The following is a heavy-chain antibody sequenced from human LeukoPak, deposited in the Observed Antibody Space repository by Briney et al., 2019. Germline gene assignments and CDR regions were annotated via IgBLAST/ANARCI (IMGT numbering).Heavy chain of an antibody. V-gene: IGHV3-49*04. CDR2: IRRRGYGGTI. CDR1: GFTFGDYA. Sequence: GSLRLSCTGSGFTFGDYAMSWVRQAPGKGLEWVGFIRRRGYGGTIEYAASVRVRFTTSRDDSKSIAYLQMNSLKAEDTAVYYCARDRTSRGYSYGVDYWGQGTLVTVSS. D-gene: IGHD5-18*01. CDR3: ARDRTSRGYSYGVDY. J-gene: IGHJ4*02.